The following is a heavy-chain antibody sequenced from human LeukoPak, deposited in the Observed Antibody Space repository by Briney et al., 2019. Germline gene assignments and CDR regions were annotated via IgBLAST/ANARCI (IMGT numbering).Heavy chain of an antibody. D-gene: IGHD3-10*01. CDR1: GYSFTSYW. V-gene: IGHV5-51*01. J-gene: IGHJ4*02. CDR3: ARSSHYYYGSGPLHAYYFDY. CDR2: IYPGDSDT. Sequence: GESLKISCKGSGYSFTSYWIGWVRQKPGKGLEWMVIIYPGDSDTRNSPSPQGQVIISVDKSISTAYLQWSSLKASDTAMYYCARSSHYYYGSGPLHAYYFDYWGQGTLVTVSS.